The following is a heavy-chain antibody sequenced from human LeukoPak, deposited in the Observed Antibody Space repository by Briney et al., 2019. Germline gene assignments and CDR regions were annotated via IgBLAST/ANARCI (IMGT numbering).Heavy chain of an antibody. CDR1: GGSFSGYY. CDR3: ARSTWNFDY. J-gene: IGHJ4*02. CDR2: INHSGST. Sequence: SETLSLTCAVYGGSFSGYYWSWIRQPPGKGLEWIGEINHSGSTNHNPSLKSRVTISVDTSKNQFSLKLSSVTAADTAVYYCARSTWNFDYWGQGTLVTVSS. V-gene: IGHV4-34*01. D-gene: IGHD2-2*01.